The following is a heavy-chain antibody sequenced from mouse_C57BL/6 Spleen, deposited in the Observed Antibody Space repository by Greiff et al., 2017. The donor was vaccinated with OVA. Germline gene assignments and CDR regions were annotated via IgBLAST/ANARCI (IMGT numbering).Heavy chain of an antibody. V-gene: IGHV14-2*01. CDR1: GFNIKDYY. Sequence: VHVKQSGAELVKPGASVKLSCTASGFNIKDYYMHWVKQRTEQGLEWIGRIDPEDGETKYAPKFQGKATITADTSSNTAYLQLSSLTSEDTAVYYCARDYYDFYYAMDYWGQGTSVTVSS. CDR3: ARDYYDFYYAMDY. D-gene: IGHD1-1*01. J-gene: IGHJ4*01. CDR2: IDPEDGET.